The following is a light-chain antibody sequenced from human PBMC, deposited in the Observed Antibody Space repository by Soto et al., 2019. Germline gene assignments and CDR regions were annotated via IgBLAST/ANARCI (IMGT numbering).Light chain of an antibody. V-gene: IGKV3-11*01. J-gene: IGKJ4*01. Sequence: EIVLTQSPATLSLSPGERATFSCRASQSVSSYLAWYQQKPGQAPRLLIYDASNRATGIPARFSGSGSGTDVTLTISSLEPEDFAVYYCQQRSNLLTFGGGTKVEIK. CDR2: DAS. CDR1: QSVSSY. CDR3: QQRSNLLT.